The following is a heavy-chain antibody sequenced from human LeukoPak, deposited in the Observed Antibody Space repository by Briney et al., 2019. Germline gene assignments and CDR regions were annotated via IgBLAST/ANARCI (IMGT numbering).Heavy chain of an antibody. CDR3: ARHAFPGPADY. CDR1: GGSFSGYY. Sequence: SETLSLTCAVYGGSFSGYYWSWIRQPPGKGLEWIGEINHSGSTNYNPSLKSRVTISVDTSKNQFSLKLSSVTAADTTVYYCARHAFPGPADYWGQGTLVTVSS. V-gene: IGHV4-34*01. D-gene: IGHD2-21*01. CDR2: INHSGST. J-gene: IGHJ4*02.